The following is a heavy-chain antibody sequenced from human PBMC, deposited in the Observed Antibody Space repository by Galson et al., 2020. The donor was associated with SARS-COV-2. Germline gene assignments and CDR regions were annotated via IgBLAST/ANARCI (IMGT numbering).Heavy chain of an antibody. V-gene: IGHV1-2*06. J-gene: IGHJ4*02. Sequence: GESLKISCKASGYTFTDYYVDWVRQAPGQGLEWMGRINPNSGGAKYAQKFQGRVTMTRDTSISTASMVLSRLRSDDTAVYYCATLTGDESDYFDHWGQGTLVTVSS. CDR3: ATLTGDESDYFDH. CDR2: INPNSGGA. D-gene: IGHD7-27*01. CDR1: GYTFTDYY.